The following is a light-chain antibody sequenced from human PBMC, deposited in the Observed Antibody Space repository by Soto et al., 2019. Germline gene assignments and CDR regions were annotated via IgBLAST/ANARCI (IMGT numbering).Light chain of an antibody. CDR1: QSVSSNF. CDR2: GAS. J-gene: IGKJ1*01. Sequence: EIVLTQSPGTLSLSPGERATLSCRASQSVSSNFLAWYQQKPGQAPRLLIYGASIRATDIPDRFSGSGSGTDFSLSISRLEPEDFAVYYCLQYGSSVPWAFGQGTKVEI. V-gene: IGKV3-20*01. CDR3: LQYGSSVPWA.